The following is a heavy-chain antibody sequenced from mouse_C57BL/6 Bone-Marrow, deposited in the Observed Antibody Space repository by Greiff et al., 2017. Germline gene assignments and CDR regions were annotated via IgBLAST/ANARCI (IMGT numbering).Heavy chain of an antibody. D-gene: IGHD1-1*01. V-gene: IGHV3-8*01. CDR2: ISYSGST. CDR3: ASLITTVVAPEYWYFDV. CDR1: GYSITSDY. Sequence: EVKLQESGPGLAKPSQTLSLTCSVTGYSITSDYWNWIRKFPGNKLEYMGYISYSGSTYYNPSLKSRFSITRDTSKNQYYLQLNSVTTEDTATYYGASLITTVVAPEYWYFDVWGTGTTVTVSS. J-gene: IGHJ1*03.